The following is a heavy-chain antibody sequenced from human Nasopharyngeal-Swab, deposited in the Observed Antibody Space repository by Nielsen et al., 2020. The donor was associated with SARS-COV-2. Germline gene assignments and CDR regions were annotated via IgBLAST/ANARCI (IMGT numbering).Heavy chain of an antibody. J-gene: IGHJ6*02. Sequence: GEALKISCAASGFAFSSYARSWVTQAPGKGLEWVSAISGSGGSTYYADFLKGRFTISRDNSKNSLYVEMNSLRTEDTALYYCARDWVAPTNERNYGMDVWGQGTTVTVSS. CDR1: GFAFSSYA. CDR2: ISGSGGST. CDR3: ARDWVAPTNERNYGMDV. V-gene: IGHV3-23*01. D-gene: IGHD2-15*01.